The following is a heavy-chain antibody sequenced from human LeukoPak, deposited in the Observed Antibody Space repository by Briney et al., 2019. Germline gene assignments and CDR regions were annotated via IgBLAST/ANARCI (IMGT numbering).Heavy chain of an antibody. CDR2: IIPIFGTA. V-gene: IGHV1-69*13. CDR1: GGTFSSYA. D-gene: IGHD3-22*01. Sequence: ASVKVSCKASGGTFSSYAISWVRQAPGQGLEWMGGIIPIFGTANYAQKFQGRVTITADESTSTAYMELSSLRPEDTAVYYCARGGGYYDSSGANYYFDYWGQGTLVTVSS. J-gene: IGHJ4*02. CDR3: ARGGGYYDSSGANYYFDY.